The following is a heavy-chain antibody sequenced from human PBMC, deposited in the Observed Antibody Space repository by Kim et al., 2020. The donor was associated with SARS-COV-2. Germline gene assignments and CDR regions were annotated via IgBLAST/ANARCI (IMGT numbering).Heavy chain of an antibody. V-gene: IGHV3-30*04. CDR3: ASERAQNSFDY. Sequence: GGSLRLSCAASGFTFSSYAMHWVRQAPGKGLEWVAVISYDGSNKYYADSVKGRFTISRDNSKNTLYLQMNSLRAEDTAVYYCASERAQNSFDYWGQGTLVTVSS. J-gene: IGHJ4*02. CDR1: GFTFSSYA. CDR2: ISYDGSNK.